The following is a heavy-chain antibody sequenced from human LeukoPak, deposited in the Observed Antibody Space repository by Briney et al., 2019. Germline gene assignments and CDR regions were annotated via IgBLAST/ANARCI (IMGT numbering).Heavy chain of an antibody. CDR3: ARRQPGVLSPFSPHPFDP. J-gene: IGHJ5*02. D-gene: IGHD2-15*01. CDR1: GGSFSGYY. V-gene: IGHV4-34*01. CDR2: INHSGST. Sequence: SETLSLTCAVYGGSFSGYYWSWIRQPPGKGLEWIGEINHSGSTNYNPSLKSRVTISVDTSKNQFSLKLSSVTAADTAVYYCARRQPGVLSPFSPHPFDPWAREPWSPSPQ.